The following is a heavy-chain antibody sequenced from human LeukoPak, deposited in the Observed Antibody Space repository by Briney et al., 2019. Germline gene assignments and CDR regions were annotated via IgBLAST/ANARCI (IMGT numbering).Heavy chain of an antibody. CDR2: ISSNGGTT. J-gene: IGHJ5*02. V-gene: IGHV3-64*01. Sequence: PGGSLRLSCAASGFPFRTYGMHWVRQAPGKGLEHVSAISSNGGTTSYANSVKGRFTISRDNSKNTLYLQMGSLRPEDMAVYYCARDRTGRDWFDTWGQGTLVTVSS. D-gene: IGHD1-1*01. CDR1: GFPFRTYG. CDR3: ARDRTGRDWFDT.